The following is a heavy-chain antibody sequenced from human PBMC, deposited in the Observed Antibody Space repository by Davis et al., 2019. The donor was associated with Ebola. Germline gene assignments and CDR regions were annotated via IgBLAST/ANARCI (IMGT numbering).Heavy chain of an antibody. D-gene: IGHD6-19*01. J-gene: IGHJ4*02. Sequence: GESLKISCAGSGFILSSYWMHWVRQAPGKGLVWVSYISSDINSDGRSTRYADSVKGRFTISRDNAKNSLYLQMNSLRADDMALYYCANSLPGWAMGYFDYWGQGTLVTVSS. CDR2: ISSDINSDGRST. CDR3: ANSLPGWAMGYFDY. V-gene: IGHV3-74*01. CDR1: GFILSSYW.